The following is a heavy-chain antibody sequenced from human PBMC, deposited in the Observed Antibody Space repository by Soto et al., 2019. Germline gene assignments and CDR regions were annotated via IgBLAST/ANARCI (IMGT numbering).Heavy chain of an antibody. D-gene: IGHD1-26*01. CDR2: IWYDGSTK. J-gene: IGHJ4*02. Sequence: QVQLVESGGGVVQPGRSLRLSCAASGFTFSSYGMHWVRQAPGKGLEWVAVIWYDGSTKYYADSVKGRFTISRDNSKNTLYRQMNSLRAEDTAVYYCARVMEGGSYDAFDYWGQGTLVTVSS. V-gene: IGHV3-33*01. CDR1: GFTFSSYG. CDR3: ARVMEGGSYDAFDY.